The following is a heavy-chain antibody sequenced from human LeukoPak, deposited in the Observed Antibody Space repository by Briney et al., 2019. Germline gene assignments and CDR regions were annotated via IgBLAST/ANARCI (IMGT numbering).Heavy chain of an antibody. V-gene: IGHV3-30-3*02. CDR1: GFTFSSYA. CDR2: ISYDGSNK. CDR3: AKLGQRRPIDY. J-gene: IGHJ4*02. D-gene: IGHD1-1*01. Sequence: QPGRSLRLSCAASGFTFSSYAMHWVRQAPGKGLEWVAVISYDGSNKYYADSVKGRFTISRDNSKNTLYLQTNSLRAEDTAVYYCAKLGQRRPIDYWGQGTLVTVSS.